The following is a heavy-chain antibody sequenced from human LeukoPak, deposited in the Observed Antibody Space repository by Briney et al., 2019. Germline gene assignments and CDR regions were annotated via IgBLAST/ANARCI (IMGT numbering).Heavy chain of an antibody. CDR2: IYYSGST. V-gene: IGHV4-39*01. J-gene: IGHJ5*02. D-gene: IGHD6-19*01. CDR3: ARGIGGGWYDEDWFDP. Sequence: SENLSLTCTVSGDSISSSSYYWGWIRQPPGKGLEWIGNIYYSGSTYYNPSLKSRVTISVDTSKNQFSLKLRSVTAADTAVYYCARGIGGGWYDEDWFDPWGQGTLVTVSS. CDR1: GDSISSSSYY.